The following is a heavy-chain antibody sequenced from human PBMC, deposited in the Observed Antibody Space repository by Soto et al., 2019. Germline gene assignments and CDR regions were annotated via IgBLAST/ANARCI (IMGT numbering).Heavy chain of an antibody. Sequence: SETLSLTCAVSGGSISSSNWWSWVRQPPGKGLEWIGEIYHSGSTNYNPSLKSRVTISVDTSMNQFSLKLSSVTAADTAVYYCARLSIEPSIAAAEGWFDPWGQGTLVTVSS. CDR1: GGSISSSNW. V-gene: IGHV4-4*02. CDR2: IYHSGST. J-gene: IGHJ5*02. CDR3: ARLSIEPSIAAAEGWFDP. D-gene: IGHD6-13*01.